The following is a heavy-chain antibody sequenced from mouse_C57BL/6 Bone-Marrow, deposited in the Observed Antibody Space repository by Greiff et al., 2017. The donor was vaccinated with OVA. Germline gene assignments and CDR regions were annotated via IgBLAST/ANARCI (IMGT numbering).Heavy chain of an antibody. J-gene: IGHJ1*03. Sequence: EVKLMESGGGLVQPGGSLKLSCAASGFTFSDYGMAWVRQAPRKGPEWVAFISNLAYSIYYADTVTGRFTISRENAKNTLYLEMSSLRSEDTAMYDCARPSSSSPCWYFDVWGTGTTVTVSS. D-gene: IGHD3-2*02. CDR3: ARPSSSSPCWYFDV. CDR2: ISNLAYSI. CDR1: GFTFSDYG. V-gene: IGHV5-15*01.